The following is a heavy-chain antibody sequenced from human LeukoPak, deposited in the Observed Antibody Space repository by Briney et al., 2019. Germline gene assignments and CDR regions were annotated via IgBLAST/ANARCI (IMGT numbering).Heavy chain of an antibody. Sequence: GGSLRLSCAASGFTFSSYSMNWVRQAPGKGLEWVSSISSSSSYIYYADSVKGRFTISRDNAKNSLYLQMNSLRAEDTAVYYCARGPDYDFWSGYFYHYYGMDVWGQGTTVTVSS. D-gene: IGHD3-3*01. J-gene: IGHJ6*02. V-gene: IGHV3-21*01. CDR1: GFTFSSYS. CDR2: ISSSSSYI. CDR3: ARGPDYDFWSGYFYHYYGMDV.